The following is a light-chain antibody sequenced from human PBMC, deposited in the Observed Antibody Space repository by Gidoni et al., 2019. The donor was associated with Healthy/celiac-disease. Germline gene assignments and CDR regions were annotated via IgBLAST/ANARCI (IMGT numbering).Light chain of an antibody. J-gene: IGKJ2*01. CDR1: QDISNY. Sequence: DIQMTQSQSSLPASVGDRVTITCQASQDISNYLKWYQQKPGKAPKLLIYDASNLETGVPSRFSGSGSGTDFTFTISSLQPEDIATYYCQRYDNLRPYTFGQGTKLEIK. CDR3: QRYDNLRPYT. CDR2: DAS. V-gene: IGKV1-33*01.